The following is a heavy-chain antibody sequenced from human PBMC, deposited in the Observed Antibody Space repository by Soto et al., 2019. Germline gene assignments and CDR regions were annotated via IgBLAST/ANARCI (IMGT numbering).Heavy chain of an antibody. V-gene: IGHV3-30-3*01. CDR3: ARDRADY. CDR1: GFTFSSYA. J-gene: IGHJ4*02. Sequence: QVHLVESGGGVVQPGRSLRLSCAASGFTFSSYAMHWVRQAPGKGLEWVAVISYDGSNKYYADSVKGRFTISRDNSKNTLYLQMNSLRAEDTAVFYCARDRADYWGQGTLVTVSS. CDR2: ISYDGSNK.